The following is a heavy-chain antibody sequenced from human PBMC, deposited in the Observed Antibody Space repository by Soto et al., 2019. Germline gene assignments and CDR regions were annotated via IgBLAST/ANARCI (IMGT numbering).Heavy chain of an antibody. Sequence: EVQLLESGGGLVQPGGSLRLSCAASGFTISTYAMTWVRQAPGKGLECVSGITGSGGQIHYADSVKGRFTISKDNSKNTLYLQTSSLREEDTALYYCAKDAVYKDGLWLMDSWGQGTLVTVSS. J-gene: IGHJ5*02. D-gene: IGHD2-21*01. CDR3: AKDAVYKDGLWLMDS. CDR1: GFTISTYA. V-gene: IGHV3-23*01. CDR2: ITGSGGQI.